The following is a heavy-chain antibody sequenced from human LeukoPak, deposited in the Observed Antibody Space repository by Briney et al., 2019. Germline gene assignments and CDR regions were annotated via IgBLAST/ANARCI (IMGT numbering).Heavy chain of an antibody. CDR2: IYYSGST. Sequence: SETLSLTCTVSGGSISSYYWSWIRQPPGKGLEWIGYIYYSGSTNYNPSLKSRVTISVDTSKNQFSLKLSSVTAADTAVYYCARSEDTAMVLDAFDIWGQGTMVTVSS. J-gene: IGHJ3*02. CDR1: GGSISSYY. D-gene: IGHD5-18*01. V-gene: IGHV4-59*08. CDR3: ARSEDTAMVLDAFDI.